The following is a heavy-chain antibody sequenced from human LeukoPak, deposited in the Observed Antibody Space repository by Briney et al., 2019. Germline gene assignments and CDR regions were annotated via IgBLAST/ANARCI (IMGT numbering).Heavy chain of an antibody. Sequence: ASVKVSCKASGGTFSSYAISWVRQAPGHGREWMGRILPIFGTANYAQKFQGRVTITTDESTGTAYMELSSLRSEDTAVYYCARGAYYDSSCYYLLFDYWGQGTLVTVSS. V-gene: IGHV1-69*05. CDR3: ARGAYYDSSCYYLLFDY. D-gene: IGHD3-22*01. CDR2: ILPIFGTA. CDR1: GGTFSSYA. J-gene: IGHJ4*02.